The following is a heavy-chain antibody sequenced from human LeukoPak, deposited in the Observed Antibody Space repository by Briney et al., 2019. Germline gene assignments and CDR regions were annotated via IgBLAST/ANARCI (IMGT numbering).Heavy chain of an antibody. V-gene: IGHV4-61*02. J-gene: IGHJ4*02. CDR3: ARLTYYYGSGSSSVLDY. D-gene: IGHD3-10*01. CDR2: FSASGNS. Sequence: PSETLSLTCTVSGDSISSDDYYWSWIRQPAGKGLEWIGRFSASGNSNYNPSLKSRLTISVDRSKNQFSLKLSSVTAADTAVYYCARLTYYYGSGSSSVLDYWGQGTLVTVSS. CDR1: GDSISSDDYY.